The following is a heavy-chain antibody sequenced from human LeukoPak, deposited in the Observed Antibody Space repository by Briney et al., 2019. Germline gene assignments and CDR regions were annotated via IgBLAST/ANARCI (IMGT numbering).Heavy chain of an antibody. CDR1: GDSINTKSYY. CDR3: ARHSYGTFDY. J-gene: IGHJ4*02. D-gene: IGHD5-18*01. V-gene: IGHV4-39*01. CDR2: IYYSGNT. Sequence: SETLSLTCTVSGDSINTKSYYWGWIRQPPGKGLEWVGSIYYSGNTYYNPSLKSRVTLSIDTSKNQFSLRLSSVTAADTAVYYCARHSYGTFDYWGQGTLVTVSS.